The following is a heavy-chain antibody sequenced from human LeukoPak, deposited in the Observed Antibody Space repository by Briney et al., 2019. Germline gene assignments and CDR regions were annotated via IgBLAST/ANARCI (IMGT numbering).Heavy chain of an antibody. V-gene: IGHV3-21*01. Sequence: PGGSLRLSCAASAASGFTFSSFIMNWVRQAPGKGLEWVSSISSSSSYIYYADSVKGRFTISRDNAKNSLYLQMNSLRAEDTAVYYCARNYGDYPSFDYWGQGTLVTVSS. CDR1: GFTFSSFI. J-gene: IGHJ4*02. CDR2: ISSSSSYI. CDR3: ARNYGDYPSFDY. D-gene: IGHD4-17*01.